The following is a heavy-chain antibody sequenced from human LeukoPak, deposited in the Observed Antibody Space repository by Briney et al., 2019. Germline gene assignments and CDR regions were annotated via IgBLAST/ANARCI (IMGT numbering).Heavy chain of an antibody. D-gene: IGHD6-19*01. CDR3: ARVPSSGWYQRDYYYYMDV. CDR1: GGTFSSYA. V-gene: IGHV1-69*13. J-gene: IGHJ6*03. CDR2: IIPIFGTA. Sequence: GASVKVSCKASGGTFSSYAISWVRQAPGQGLEWMGGIIPIFGTANYAQKFQGRVTITADESTSTAYMELSSLRSEDTAVYYCARVPSSGWYQRDYYYYMDVWGKGTTVTVSS.